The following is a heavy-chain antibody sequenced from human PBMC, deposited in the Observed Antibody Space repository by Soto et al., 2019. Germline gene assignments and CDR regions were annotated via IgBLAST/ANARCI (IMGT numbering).Heavy chain of an antibody. CDR2: MNPNSGNT. Sequence: ASVKVSCKASGYTFTSYDINCVRQATGQGLEWMGWMNPNSGNTGYAQKFQGRVTMTRNTSISTAYMELSSLRSEDTAVYYCARVIRRRSMVRGVILVRWFDPWGQGTLVTVSS. CDR3: ARVIRRRSMVRGVILVRWFDP. CDR1: GYTFTSYD. J-gene: IGHJ5*02. V-gene: IGHV1-8*01. D-gene: IGHD3-10*01.